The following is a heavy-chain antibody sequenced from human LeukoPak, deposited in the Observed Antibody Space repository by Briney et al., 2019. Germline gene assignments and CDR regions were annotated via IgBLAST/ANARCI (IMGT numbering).Heavy chain of an antibody. J-gene: IGHJ5*02. CDR3: AREGRRSDCSSTSCYAKLYNWFDP. D-gene: IGHD2-2*01. V-gene: IGHV4-59*01. CDR1: GGSISSYY. Sequence: SQTLCLTCTVSGGSISSYYWSWIRQPPGKGLEWIGYIYYSGSTNYNPSLKSRVTISVDTSKNQFSLKLSSVTAADTAVYYCAREGRRSDCSSTSCYAKLYNWFDPWGQGTLVTVSS. CDR2: IYYSGST.